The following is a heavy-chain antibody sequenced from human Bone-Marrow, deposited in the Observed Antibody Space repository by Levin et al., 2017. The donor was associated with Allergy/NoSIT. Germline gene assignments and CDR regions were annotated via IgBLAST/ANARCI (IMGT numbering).Heavy chain of an antibody. CDR3: ARDNGAGGGGSCYYDY. V-gene: IGHV3-21*01. Sequence: GGSLRLSCAASGFTFSSYSMNWVRQAPGKGLEWVSSISSSSSYIYYADSVKGRFTISRDNAKNSLYLQMNSLRAEDTAVYYCARDNGAGGGGSCYYDYWGQGTLVTVSS. CDR1: GFTFSSYS. D-gene: IGHD2-15*01. J-gene: IGHJ4*02. CDR2: ISSSSSYI.